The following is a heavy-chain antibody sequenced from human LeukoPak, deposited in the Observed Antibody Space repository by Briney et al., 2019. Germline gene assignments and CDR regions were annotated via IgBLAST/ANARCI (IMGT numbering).Heavy chain of an antibody. J-gene: IGHJ4*02. CDR1: GGSISSSSYV. CDR2: IYYYSGMS. Sequence: SETLSLTCAVSGGSISSSSYVWAWIRQPRGRGLEWIASIYYYSGMSDYNAWLKSQFTRSQDTTKKQFSLKLNSVTAADTAVYYCATDSGCYAGQRFDYWGQGTLVTVSS. CDR3: ATDSGCYAGQRFDY. D-gene: IGHD2-15*01. V-gene: IGHV4-39*07.